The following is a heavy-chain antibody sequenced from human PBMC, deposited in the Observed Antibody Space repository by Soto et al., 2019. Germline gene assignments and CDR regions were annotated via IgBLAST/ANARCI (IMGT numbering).Heavy chain of an antibody. CDR1: GYSFTSYW. CDR3: ATPTRTGSSRGFDI. CDR2: IYPSDSDT. D-gene: IGHD2-2*01. Sequence: PGESLKISCKASGYSFTSYWIGWVRQIPGKGLEWMGIIYPSDSDTRYGPSFQGQVTISADKSISTAYLQWNSLKASDTAMYYCATPTRTGSSRGFDIWGQGTMVTVSS. V-gene: IGHV5-51*01. J-gene: IGHJ3*02.